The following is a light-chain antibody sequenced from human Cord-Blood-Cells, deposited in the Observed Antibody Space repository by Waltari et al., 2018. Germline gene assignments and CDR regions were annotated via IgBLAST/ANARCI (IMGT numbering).Light chain of an antibody. CDR2: LGS. CDR3: MQALQTPLT. Sequence: DLVMTPSPLSLPVTPGEPASISCRSSQSLLHSNGYNYLDWYLQKPGQSPQLLIYLGSNRASGVPDRFSGSGSGTDFTLKISRVEAGDVGVYYCMQALQTPLTFGGGTKVEIK. CDR1: QSLLHSNGYNY. V-gene: IGKV2-28*01. J-gene: IGKJ4*01.